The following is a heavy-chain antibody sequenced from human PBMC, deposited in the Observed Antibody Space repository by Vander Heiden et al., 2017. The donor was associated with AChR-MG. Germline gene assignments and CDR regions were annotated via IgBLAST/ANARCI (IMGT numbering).Heavy chain of an antibody. Sequence: EVQLVESGGGLVQPGGSLRLSCADAGFTFGTYWMTWVRQAPGKGLEWVANINQDGSEKYYVDSVKGRFTISRDNAENSLYLQMNSLRAEDTAVYYCTRDRRFGFFDIWGQGTMVTVSS. D-gene: IGHD3-10*01. CDR1: GFTFGTYW. J-gene: IGHJ3*02. CDR3: TRDRRFGFFDI. V-gene: IGHV3-7*01. CDR2: INQDGSEK.